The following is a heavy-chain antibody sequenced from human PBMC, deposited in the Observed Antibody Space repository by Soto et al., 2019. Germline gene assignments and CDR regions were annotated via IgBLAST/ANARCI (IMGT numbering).Heavy chain of an antibody. Sequence: QVQLVQSGAEVKKPGASVKVSCKASGYTFTSYGISWVRQAPGQGPEWMGWISAYNGNTNYASKLQGRVTMTTDTSMSTAYMELVSLKSDDTAVYYCARDSGARPLITMVRGAIDPWFDPWGQGTLVTVSS. CDR3: ARDSGARPLITMVRGAIDPWFDP. J-gene: IGHJ5*02. CDR1: GYTFTSYG. D-gene: IGHD3-10*01. V-gene: IGHV1-18*01. CDR2: ISAYNGNT.